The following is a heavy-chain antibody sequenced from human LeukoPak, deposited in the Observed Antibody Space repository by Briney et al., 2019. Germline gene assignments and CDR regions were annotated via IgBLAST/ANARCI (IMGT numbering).Heavy chain of an antibody. CDR3: ARTYYYGSGNYNDAFDI. CDR1: GFTFSDYH. CDR2: IGSGGSTT. Sequence: PGGSLRLSCAASGFTFSDYHMSWIRQTPGKGLEWLSYIGSGGSTTYYADSVKGRFTISRDNAKNSLYLQMNSLRAEDTAVYHCARTYYYGSGNYNDAFDIWGQGTMVTVSS. D-gene: IGHD3-10*01. J-gene: IGHJ3*02. V-gene: IGHV3-11*01.